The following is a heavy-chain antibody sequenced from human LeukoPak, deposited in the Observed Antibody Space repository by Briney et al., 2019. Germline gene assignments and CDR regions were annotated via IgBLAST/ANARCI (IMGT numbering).Heavy chain of an antibody. CDR1: GGTFSSYA. V-gene: IGHV1-69*04. CDR3: AREGLAARPLDY. J-gene: IGHJ4*02. Sequence: SVKVSCKASGGTFSSYAISWVRQAPGQGLEWMGRIIPILGIANYAQKFQGRVTITADKSTSTAYMELSSLRSDDTAVYYCAREGLAARPLDYWGQGTLVTVSS. D-gene: IGHD6-6*01. CDR2: IIPILGIA.